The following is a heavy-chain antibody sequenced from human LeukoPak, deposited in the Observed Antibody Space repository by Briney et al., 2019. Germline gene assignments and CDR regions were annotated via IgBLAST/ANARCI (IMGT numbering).Heavy chain of an antibody. CDR1: GLTLSGYW. J-gene: IGHJ4*02. D-gene: IGHD3-3*02. CDR3: STVDHF. Sequence: GGSLRLSCSASGLTLSGYWMHWVGQIPGKGRVWVSRIDSDGSGTSYADSVKGRFTISRDDGKNKLYLQMNSLRVEDTGLYYCSTVDHFWGQGTLVTVSS. CDR2: IDSDGSGT. V-gene: IGHV3-74*01.